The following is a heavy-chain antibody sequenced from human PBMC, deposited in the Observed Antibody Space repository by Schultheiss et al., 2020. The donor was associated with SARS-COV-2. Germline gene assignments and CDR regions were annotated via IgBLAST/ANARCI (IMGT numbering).Heavy chain of an antibody. V-gene: IGHV3-48*04. CDR3: ARDTSGSVGLDP. Sequence: GGSLRLSCAASGFTFSSYAMSWVRQAPGKGLEWVSYISSSGSTIYYADSLKGRFTISRDNAKNSLYLQMNSLRAEDTAVYYCARDTSGSVGLDPWGQGTLVTVSS. J-gene: IGHJ5*02. CDR1: GFTFSSYA. CDR2: ISSSGSTI. D-gene: IGHD3-10*01.